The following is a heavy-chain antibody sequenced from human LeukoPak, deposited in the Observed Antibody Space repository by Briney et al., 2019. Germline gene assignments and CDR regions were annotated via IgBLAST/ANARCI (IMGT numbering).Heavy chain of an antibody. CDR2: ISPGGGTT. D-gene: IGHD3-10*01. J-gene: IGHJ4*02. CDR1: GFAFGSEA. CDR3: AKDWSNYYGSGSYPS. V-gene: IGHV3-23*01. Sequence: GGSLRLSCAVSGFAFGSEAMSWVRQSPARGLEWVASISPGGGTTYYADYVKGRFTISRDNSKNPLFVQMNSLRAEDTAVYYCAKDWSNYYGSGSYPSWGQGTLVTVSS.